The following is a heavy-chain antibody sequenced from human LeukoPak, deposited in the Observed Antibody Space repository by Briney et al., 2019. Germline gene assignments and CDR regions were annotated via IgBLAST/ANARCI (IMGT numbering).Heavy chain of an antibody. CDR2: INPNSGGT. D-gene: IGHD3-10*01. CDR1: GYTFTGYY. CDR3: ASGSGSYYNAFDY. Sequence: VASVKVSCKASGYTFTGYYMHWVRQAPGQGLEWTGWINPNSGGTNYAQKFQGRVTMTRDTSISTAYMELSRLRSDDTAVYYCASGSGSYYNAFDYWGQGTLVTVSS. V-gene: IGHV1-2*02. J-gene: IGHJ4*02.